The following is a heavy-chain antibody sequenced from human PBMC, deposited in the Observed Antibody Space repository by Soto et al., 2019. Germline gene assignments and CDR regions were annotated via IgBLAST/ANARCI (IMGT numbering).Heavy chain of an antibody. CDR3: ARRDSGGFYRYFDS. Sequence: QVQLVQSGAEVKKPGSSVKVSCKASGGTFSTNPISWVRQAPGQGLEWMGGTGSRTGPGNHAQKFQGRLTITVDKSTSTVYMELSSLSSEDTAVYYCARRDSGGFYRYFDSWGQGTLVTVSS. V-gene: IGHV1-69*06. J-gene: IGHJ4*02. D-gene: IGHD2-15*01. CDR2: TGSRTGPG. CDR1: GGTFSTNP.